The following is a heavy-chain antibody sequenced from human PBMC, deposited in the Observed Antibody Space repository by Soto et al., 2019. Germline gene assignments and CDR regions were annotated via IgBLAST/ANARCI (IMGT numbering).Heavy chain of an antibody. CDR3: AHSLMITFGGVIVYDDY. CDR1: GFSLSTSGVG. V-gene: IGHV2-5*02. J-gene: IGHJ4*02. D-gene: IGHD3-16*02. Sequence: QITLKESGPTLVKPTQTLTLTCTFSGFSLSTSGVGVGWIRQPPGKALEWLALIYWDDDKRYSPSLKSRLTITKDTSKNPVVLTMPNMDPVDTATYYCAHSLMITFGGVIVYDDYWGQGTLVTVSS. CDR2: IYWDDDK.